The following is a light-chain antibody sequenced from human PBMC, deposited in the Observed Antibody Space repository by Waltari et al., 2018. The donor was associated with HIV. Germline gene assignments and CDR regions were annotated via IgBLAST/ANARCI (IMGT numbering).Light chain of an antibody. Sequence: QSALTQPASVSGSPGQSITISCTGTSSDVGVYDYVYWYQQHPGKAPKLMSCEVSYRPSGFSRRFSGSKSGNTASLTISGLRVEDEAEYYCSSYTNSRTLVVFGGGTRLTVL. CDR2: EVS. J-gene: IGLJ3*02. CDR3: SSYTNSRTLVV. V-gene: IGLV2-14*01. CDR1: SSDVGVYDY.